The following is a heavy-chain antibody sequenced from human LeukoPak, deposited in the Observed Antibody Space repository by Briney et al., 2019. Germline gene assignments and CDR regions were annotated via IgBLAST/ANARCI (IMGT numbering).Heavy chain of an antibody. J-gene: IGHJ4*02. CDR1: GFTLSLYW. V-gene: IGHV3-7*01. Sequence: GGSLRLSXAASGFTLSLYWMSWVCQAPGKGLEWVANTKYDGSEKDYVDSVKGRFTISRDNAKNSLYLQMDSLRAEDTAVYYSARDIAPAGLFFDYWGQRTLVAVSS. CDR3: ARDIAPAGLFFDY. CDR2: TKYDGSEK. D-gene: IGHD6-13*01.